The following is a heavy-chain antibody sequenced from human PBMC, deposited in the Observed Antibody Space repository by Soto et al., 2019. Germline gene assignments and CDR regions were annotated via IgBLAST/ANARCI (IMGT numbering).Heavy chain of an antibody. CDR2: ISGSGGST. Sequence: EVQLLASGGGLVQPGGSLRLSCAASGFTFSSYAMSWVRQAPGKVLEWVSAISGSGGSTYYADSVKGRFTSSRDNSKNTLYLQMNSLRAEDTAVYYCAKDRCPTVVTNFDYWGQGTLVTVSS. D-gene: IGHD4-17*01. CDR1: GFTFSSYA. J-gene: IGHJ4*02. CDR3: AKDRCPTVVTNFDY. V-gene: IGHV3-23*01.